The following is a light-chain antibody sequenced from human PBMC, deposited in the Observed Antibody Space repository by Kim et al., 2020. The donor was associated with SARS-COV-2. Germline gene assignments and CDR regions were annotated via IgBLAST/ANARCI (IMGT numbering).Light chain of an antibody. CDR3: QVWDRNSDHWV. Sequence: SYELTQPPSESVAPGETARLTCGGNKLGTKNVHWYQRKPGQAPVLVIYFDMDRPSGISERFSGSNSGNTATLTISRVDAGDEADYYCQVWDRNSDHWVFG. V-gene: IGLV3-21*04. J-gene: IGLJ3*02. CDR1: KLGTKN. CDR2: FDM.